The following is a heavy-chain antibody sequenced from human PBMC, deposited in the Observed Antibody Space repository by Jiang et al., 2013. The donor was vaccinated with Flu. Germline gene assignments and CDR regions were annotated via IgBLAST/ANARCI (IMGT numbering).Heavy chain of an antibody. Sequence: LKPSETLSLTCAVYGESFNYYWSWIRQPPGKGLEWIGEINPGGGTNYNPSLKSRVTISVDTSKNQFSLKLTSVTAADTAVYYCARKAGPSLDYWGQGTLVTVSS. V-gene: IGHV4-34*01. CDR3: ARKAGPSLDY. CDR1: GESFNYY. CDR2: INPGGGT. J-gene: IGHJ4*02.